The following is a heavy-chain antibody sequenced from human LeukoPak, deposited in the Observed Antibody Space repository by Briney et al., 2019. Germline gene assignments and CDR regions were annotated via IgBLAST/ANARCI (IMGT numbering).Heavy chain of an antibody. D-gene: IGHD6-13*01. V-gene: IGHV1-18*01. CDR3: ARDGYSSSWYYYYYYYMDV. J-gene: IGHJ6*03. CDR1: GYTFTSYG. Sequence: ASVKVSCKASGYTFTSYGISWVRQAPGQGLEWMGWISAYNGNTNYAQKLQGRVTMTTDTSTSTAYMELRSLRSDDTTVYYCARDGYSSSWYYYYYYYMDVWGKGTTVTVSS. CDR2: ISAYNGNT.